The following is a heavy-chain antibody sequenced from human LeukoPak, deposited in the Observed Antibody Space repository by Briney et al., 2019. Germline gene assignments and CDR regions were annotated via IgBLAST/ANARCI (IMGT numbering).Heavy chain of an antibody. CDR3: ASSPSGSYPGTFDY. J-gene: IGHJ4*02. V-gene: IGHV3-48*03. D-gene: IGHD1-26*01. Sequence: GGSLRLSCAASGFTFSSYEMNWVRQAPGKGLEWVSYISSSGSTIYYADSVKGRFTISRDNAKNSLFLQMNSLRAEDTAVYYCASSPSGSYPGTFDYWGQGTLVTVSS. CDR2: ISSSGSTI. CDR1: GFTFSSYE.